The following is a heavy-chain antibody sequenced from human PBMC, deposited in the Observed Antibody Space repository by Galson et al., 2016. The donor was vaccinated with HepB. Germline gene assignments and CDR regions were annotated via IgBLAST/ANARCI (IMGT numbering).Heavy chain of an antibody. V-gene: IGHV3-23*01. J-gene: IGHJ4*02. CDR3: AKGYGLFDY. CDR1: GFTFSSYG. Sequence: SLRLSCAASGFTFSSYGMHWVRQAPGKGLEWVSGISGSGGSTYYADSVKGRFTISRDDSKNTLYVQMNSLRAEDTAVYYCAKGYGLFDYWGQGTLVTVSS. CDR2: ISGSGGST. D-gene: IGHD1-14*01.